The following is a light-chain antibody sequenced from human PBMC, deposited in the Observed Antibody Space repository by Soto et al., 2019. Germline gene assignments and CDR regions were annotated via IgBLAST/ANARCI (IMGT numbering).Light chain of an antibody. J-gene: IGKJ2*01. CDR3: HHYGSSLPDT. V-gene: IGKV3-11*01. CDR2: DAS. CDR1: QSVGSF. Sequence: EIVLTQSPATLSLSPGERATLSCRASQSVGSFLVWYQQKPGQAPRLLIYDASNRATGIPARFSGSGSGTDFTLTISSLEPEDFAVYYCHHYGSSLPDTFGQGTKLEIK.